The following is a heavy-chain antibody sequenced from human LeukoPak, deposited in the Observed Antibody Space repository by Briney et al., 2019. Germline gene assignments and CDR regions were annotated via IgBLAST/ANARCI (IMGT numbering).Heavy chain of an antibody. V-gene: IGHV1-2*02. CDR2: INPNDGDT. CDR3: ARADFLYCSSSTCLFDY. J-gene: IGHJ4*02. Sequence: ASVKVSCKASGYTFTDYYMHWVRQAPGQGFEWMGWINPNDGDTNYAQKFQGRVTMTRDTSISTAHMEVSRLRSDDTAVYYCARADFLYCSSSTCLFDYWGQGTLVTVSS. CDR1: GYTFTDYY. D-gene: IGHD2-2*01.